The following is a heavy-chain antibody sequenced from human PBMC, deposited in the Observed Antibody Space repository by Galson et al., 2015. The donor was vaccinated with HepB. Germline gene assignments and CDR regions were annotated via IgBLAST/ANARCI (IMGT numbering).Heavy chain of an antibody. J-gene: IGHJ4*02. Sequence: SVKVSCKASGYTGYTFSSYSITWVRQAPGQELEWMGRISPYNRDTNYARKFQGRVTMTTDTFTSTAYMELRSLTSDDTAVYYCARGGMATIGGPTFDYWGQGTLVTVSS. CDR2: ISPYNRDT. CDR1: GYTGYTFSSYS. V-gene: IGHV1-18*01. D-gene: IGHD5-24*01. CDR3: ARGGMATIGGPTFDY.